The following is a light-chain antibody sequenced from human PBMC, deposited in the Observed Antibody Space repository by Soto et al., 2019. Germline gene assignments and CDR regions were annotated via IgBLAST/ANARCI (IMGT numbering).Light chain of an antibody. J-gene: IGKJ1*01. Sequence: DIVMTQSPDSLAVSLGERATINCKSSQSVLYSSNNKNYLAWYQQKPGQPPKLLIYWASTRESGVPDRFSGSESGTDFTLPISSLQAEDVAVYYCQQYFRPWTFGQGTKVEIK. CDR1: QSVLYSSNNKNY. CDR3: QQYFRPWT. CDR2: WAS. V-gene: IGKV4-1*01.